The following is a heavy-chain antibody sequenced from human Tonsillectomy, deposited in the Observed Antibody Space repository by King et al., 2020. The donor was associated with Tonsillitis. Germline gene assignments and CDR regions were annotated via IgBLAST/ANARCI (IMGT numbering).Heavy chain of an antibody. CDR3: ARDGVVVVPAANPRYYYDMDV. CDR1: GFTFSDYY. D-gene: IGHD2-2*01. Sequence: QVQLVESGGGLVKPGGSLRLSCAASGFTFSDYYMSWIRQAPGKGLEWVSYISSSGSTIYYADSVKGRFTISRDNAKNSLYLQMNSLRAEDTAVYYCARDGVVVVPAANPRYYYDMDVWGQGTTVTVSS. CDR2: ISSSGSTI. J-gene: IGHJ6*02. V-gene: IGHV3-11*01.